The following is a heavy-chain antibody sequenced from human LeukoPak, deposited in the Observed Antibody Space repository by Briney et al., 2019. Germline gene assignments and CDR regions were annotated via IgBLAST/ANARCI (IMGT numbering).Heavy chain of an antibody. CDR2: IYHSGST. D-gene: IGHD6-13*01. CDR3: ARGNFRIAAADY. Sequence: PSETLSLTCAVSGGAFSSSNWWSWVRQPPGKGLEWIGEIYHSGSTNYNPSLKSRVTISVYKSKNQFSLKLSSVTAADTAVYYCARGNFRIAAADYLGQGTLVTVSS. CDR1: GGAFSSSNW. J-gene: IGHJ4*02. V-gene: IGHV4-4*02.